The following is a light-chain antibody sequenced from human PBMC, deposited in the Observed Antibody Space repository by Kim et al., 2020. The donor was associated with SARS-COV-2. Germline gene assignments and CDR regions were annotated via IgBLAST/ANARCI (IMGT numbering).Light chain of an antibody. CDR2: DVS. Sequence: GHPSPTAATATRRDVGRYNYGSWDQPYPGKPPKLIIYDVSARPSGVSNRFSGSKSGNTASLTISGLQTEDEADYYCCSYRSDTTVVFGGGTKVTVL. CDR1: RRDVGRYNY. J-gene: IGLJ2*01. CDR3: CSYRSDTTVV. V-gene: IGLV2-14*03.